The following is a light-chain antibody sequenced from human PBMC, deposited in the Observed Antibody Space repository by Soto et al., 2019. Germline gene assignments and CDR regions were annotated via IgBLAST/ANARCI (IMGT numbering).Light chain of an antibody. V-gene: IGKV1-39*01. CDR2: AAS. J-gene: IGKJ5*01. Sequence: DIQMTQSPSSLSASVGDRVTITCXASQGISTYLNWYQQKPGKAPKLLIYAASSLQSGVPSRFSGSGSGTDFTLTISSLQPEDFATYYCQQSYSTPSTFGQGTRLEIK. CDR1: QGISTY. CDR3: QQSYSTPST.